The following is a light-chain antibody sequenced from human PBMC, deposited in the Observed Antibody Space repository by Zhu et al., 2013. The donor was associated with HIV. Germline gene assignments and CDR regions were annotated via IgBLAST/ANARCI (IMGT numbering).Light chain of an antibody. J-gene: IGKJ1*01. Sequence: DIVMTESPATLSVSPGERATLSCRASQSVSGKLAWYQQKPGQAPRLLIYGASTRATGIPARFSGSGSGTEFTLTISSLQSEDFAVYYCQQYNNWPRTFGQGTKVDIK. CDR3: QQYNNWPRT. CDR2: GAS. CDR1: QSVSGK. V-gene: IGKV3-15*01.